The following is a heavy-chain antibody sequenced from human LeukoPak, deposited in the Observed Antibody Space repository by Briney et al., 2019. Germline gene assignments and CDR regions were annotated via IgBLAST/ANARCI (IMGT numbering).Heavy chain of an antibody. D-gene: IGHD3-22*01. CDR1: GFTFSSDW. V-gene: IGHV3-23*01. Sequence: PGGSLRLSCAASGFTFSSDWMTWVRQAPGKGLEWVSAISGSGGSTYYADSVKGRFTISRDNSKNTLYLQMNSLRAEDTAVYYCAKEEGVYYYDSSEGYWGQGTLVTVSS. J-gene: IGHJ4*02. CDR3: AKEEGVYYYDSSEGY. CDR2: ISGSGGST.